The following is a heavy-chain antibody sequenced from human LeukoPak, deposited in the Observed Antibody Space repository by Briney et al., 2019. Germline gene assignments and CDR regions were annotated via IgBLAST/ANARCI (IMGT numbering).Heavy chain of an antibody. Sequence: GGSLRLSCAASGFTFSDYYMSWIRQAPGKGLVWVSYISSSGSTIYYADSVKGRFTISRDNAKNSLYLQMNSLRAEDTAVYYCARDHGYQLLTYLGVWGKGTTVTVSS. D-gene: IGHD2-2*01. CDR2: ISSSGSTI. CDR1: GFTFSDYY. CDR3: ARDHGYQLLTYLGV. V-gene: IGHV3-11*01. J-gene: IGHJ6*03.